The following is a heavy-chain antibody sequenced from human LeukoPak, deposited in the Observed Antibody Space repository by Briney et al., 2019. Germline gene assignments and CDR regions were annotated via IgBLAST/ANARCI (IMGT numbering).Heavy chain of an antibody. V-gene: IGHV3-33*08. CDR3: ARATTVTANYYYIMDV. Sequence: GSLRLSCAASGFTFSSYWMSWVRQAPGKGLEWVAVIWADGSHNYYADSVKGRFTISRDNSNNTLHLQMNSLRADDTAVYYCARATTVTANYYYIMDVWGQGTTVTVSS. D-gene: IGHD4-11*01. CDR1: GFTFSSYW. CDR2: IWADGSHN. J-gene: IGHJ6*02.